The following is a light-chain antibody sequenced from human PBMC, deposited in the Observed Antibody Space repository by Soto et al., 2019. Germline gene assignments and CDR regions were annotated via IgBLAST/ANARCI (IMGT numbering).Light chain of an antibody. CDR3: QQYSNWPLT. Sequence: EIVMTQSPATLSVSPGERATLSCRASQTVSSNLAWYQHKPGQAPRLLIYEASTRATGIPARFSGSGSGTEFTLTISSLQSEDFAVYYCQQYSNWPLTFGGGTKVDIK. CDR2: EAS. J-gene: IGKJ4*01. CDR1: QTVSSN. V-gene: IGKV3-15*01.